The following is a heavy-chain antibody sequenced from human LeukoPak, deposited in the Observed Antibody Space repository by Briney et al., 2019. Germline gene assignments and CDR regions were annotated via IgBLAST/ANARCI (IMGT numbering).Heavy chain of an antibody. CDR1: GYSITNPYY. CDR2: IYHSGYI. Sequence: SETLSLTCTVSGYSITNPYYWGWVRQSPGKGLEWIGSIYHSGYIHYNPSLKSRVTISMDTSKNQFSLELTSVTAADTAVYYCARGADLDYWGQGTLVTVSS. V-gene: IGHV4-38-2*02. J-gene: IGHJ4*02. CDR3: ARGADLDY.